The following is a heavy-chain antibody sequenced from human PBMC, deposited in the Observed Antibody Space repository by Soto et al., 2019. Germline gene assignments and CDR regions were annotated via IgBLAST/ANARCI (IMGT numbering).Heavy chain of an antibody. J-gene: IGHJ6*02. CDR3: ARGISTTRYYYYYGMDV. V-gene: IGHV1-46*01. CDR1: GYTLTSYY. CDR2: INPSGGIT. D-gene: IGHD2-2*01. Sequence: ASVKVSCKASGYTLTSYYLHWVRQAPGQGPEWMGIINPSGGITNDAQKFQDRVTMTSDTSTSTVYMELSSLRSEDTAVYYCARGISTTRYYYYYGMDVWGQGTTVTVPS.